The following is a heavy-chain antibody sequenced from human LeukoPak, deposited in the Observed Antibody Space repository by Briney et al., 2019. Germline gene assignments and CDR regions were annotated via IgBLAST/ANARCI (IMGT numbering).Heavy chain of an antibody. J-gene: IGHJ6*02. CDR1: GYTFTSYY. Sequence: ASVTVSCKASGYTFTSYYMHWVRQAPGQGLEWMGIINPSGGSTSYAQKFQGRVTMTRDTSTSTVYMELSSLRSEDTAVYYCARDYYDSSGYNYYYYGMDVWGQGTTVTVSS. V-gene: IGHV1-46*01. D-gene: IGHD3-22*01. CDR3: ARDYYDSSGYNYYYYGMDV. CDR2: INPSGGST.